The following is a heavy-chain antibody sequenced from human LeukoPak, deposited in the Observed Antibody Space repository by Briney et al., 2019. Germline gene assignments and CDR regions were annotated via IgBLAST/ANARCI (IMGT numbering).Heavy chain of an antibody. V-gene: IGHV5-10-1*01. CDR3: ARGLYTSSAYYFDY. CDR1: GCSFTSYW. J-gene: IGHJ4*02. Sequence: GESLKISCKGSGCSFTSYWITWVRQMPGKGLEWMGRIDPSDSYTNYSPSFQGHVTISADKSNSTAYLQWSSLKASDTAMYYCARGLYTSSAYYFDYWGQGTLVTVSS. D-gene: IGHD6-13*01. CDR2: IDPSDSYT.